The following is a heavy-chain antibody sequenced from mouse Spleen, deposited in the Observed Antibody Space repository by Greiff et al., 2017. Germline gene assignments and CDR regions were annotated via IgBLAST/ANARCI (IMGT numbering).Heavy chain of an antibody. CDR2: ISYDGSN. D-gene: IGHD2-3*01. J-gene: IGHJ2*01. V-gene: IGHV3-6*01. CDR1: GYSITSGYY. CDR3: ASWGLLRTFDY. Sequence: EVQLVESGPGLVKPSQSLSLTCSVTGYSITSGYYWNWIRQFPGNKLEWMGYISYDGSNNYNPSLKNRISITRDTSKNQFFLKLNSVTTEDTATYYCASWGLLRTFDYWGQGTTLTVSS.